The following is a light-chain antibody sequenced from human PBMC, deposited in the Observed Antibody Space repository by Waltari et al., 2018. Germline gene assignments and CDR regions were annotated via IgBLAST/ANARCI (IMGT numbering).Light chain of an antibody. V-gene: IGKV1-5*03. J-gene: IGKJ1*01. CDR3: QQYYTYPWT. Sequence: TCRASQNIKICLTWYQQKPGKAPNLLIYKASSLQSGVPSRFSGSGSGTEFALTINSLQPDDFATYYCQQYYTYPWTFGHGTKVEIK. CDR2: KAS. CDR1: QNIKIC.